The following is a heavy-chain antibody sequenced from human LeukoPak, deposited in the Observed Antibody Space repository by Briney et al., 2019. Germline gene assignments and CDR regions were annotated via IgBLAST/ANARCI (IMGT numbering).Heavy chain of an antibody. Sequence: PSETLSLTCTVSAGSISSGSYYWSWIRQPAGKGLEWIGRIYSSGSTNYNPSLKSRVTISLDTSKNQFSLKLSSVTAADTAVYYCATEQQLARFDYWGQGTLVTVSS. CDR2: IYSSGST. D-gene: IGHD6-13*01. V-gene: IGHV4-61*02. CDR3: ATEQQLARFDY. J-gene: IGHJ4*02. CDR1: AGSISSGSYY.